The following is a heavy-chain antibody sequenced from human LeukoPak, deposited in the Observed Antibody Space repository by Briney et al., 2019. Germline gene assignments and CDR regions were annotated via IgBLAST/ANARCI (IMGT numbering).Heavy chain of an antibody. V-gene: IGHV1-69*06. Sequence: SVKVSCKASGGTFSSYAISWVRQAPGQGLEWMGGIVPIFGTANYAQKFQGRVTITADKSTSTAYMELSSLRSEDTAVYYCARVVGLTGYSSSWYSGYYYYMDVWGKGTTVTVSS. CDR1: GGTFSSYA. J-gene: IGHJ6*03. CDR3: ARVVGLTGYSSSWYSGYYYYMDV. D-gene: IGHD6-13*01. CDR2: IVPIFGTA.